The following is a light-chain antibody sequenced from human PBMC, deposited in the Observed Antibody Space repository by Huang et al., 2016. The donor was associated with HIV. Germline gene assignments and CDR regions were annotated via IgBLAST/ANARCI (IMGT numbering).Light chain of an antibody. J-gene: IGKJ2*01. CDR2: RAS. CDR1: KNINTW. CDR3: QQYNTYLYT. Sequence: DIQMTQSPSTLSASVGDRVTITCRASKNINTWLAWYQQKPVKAPDLLIYRASSLQVGVPSRFTGSGSGTEFTLTITSLQPDDLGTYYCQQYNTYLYTFGQGTKLEI. V-gene: IGKV1-5*03.